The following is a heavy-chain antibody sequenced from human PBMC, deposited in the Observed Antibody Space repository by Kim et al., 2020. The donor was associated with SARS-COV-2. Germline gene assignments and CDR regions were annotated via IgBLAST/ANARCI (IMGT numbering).Heavy chain of an antibody. V-gene: IGHV4-59*01. CDR3: AREAPYDYVWGSYRSYYFDY. D-gene: IGHD3-16*02. Sequence: PETLSLTCTVSGGSISSYYWSWIRQPPGKGLEWIGYIYYSGSTNYNPSLKSRVTISVDTSKNQFSLKLSSVTAADTAVYYCAREAPYDYVWGSYRSYYFDYWGQGTLVTVSS. J-gene: IGHJ4*02. CDR2: IYYSGST. CDR1: GGSISSYY.